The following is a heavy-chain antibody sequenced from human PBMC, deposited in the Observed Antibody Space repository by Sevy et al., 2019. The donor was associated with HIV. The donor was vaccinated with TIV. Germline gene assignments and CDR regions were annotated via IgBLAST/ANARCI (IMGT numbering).Heavy chain of an antibody. J-gene: IGHJ3*02. CDR2: IIPIFGTA. CDR1: GGTFSSYA. CDR3: AAGYCSGGSCYNDAFDI. D-gene: IGHD2-15*01. Sequence: ASVKVSCKASGGTFSSYAISWVRQAPGQGLEWMGGIIPIFGTANYAQKFQGRVTITADESTSTAYMELSSLRSEDTAVYYCAAGYCSGGSCYNDAFDIWGQGTMVTVSS. V-gene: IGHV1-69*13.